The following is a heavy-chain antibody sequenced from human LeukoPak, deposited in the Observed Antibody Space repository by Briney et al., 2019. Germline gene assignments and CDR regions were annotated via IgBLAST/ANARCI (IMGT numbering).Heavy chain of an antibody. D-gene: IGHD3-9*01. Sequence: SETLSLTCTVSGGSISSNNWWSWVRLPPGKGLEWIGESYHSGNTNYNPSLKSRVTISGDMSKNQFSLRLSSVTAADTAVYYCARARNEILAGYYSFDYWGQGTLVTVSS. CDR1: GGSISSNNW. CDR2: SYHSGNT. V-gene: IGHV4-4*02. CDR3: ARARNEILAGYYSFDY. J-gene: IGHJ4*02.